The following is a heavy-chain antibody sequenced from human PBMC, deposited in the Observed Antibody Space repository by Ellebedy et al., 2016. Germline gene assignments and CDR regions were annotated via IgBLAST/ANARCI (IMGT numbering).Heavy chain of an antibody. J-gene: IGHJ6*02. V-gene: IGHV4-59*01. D-gene: IGHD3-3*01. CDR2: IYYSGST. Sequence: SETLSLTCTVSGDSMTNYYWNWIRQPPGKGLEWIGYIYYSGSTNYNPSLKSRVTISVDTSKNQFSLRLSSVTAADTAVYYCARAQINDFWSGYYTHFYSYAMDVWGQGTTVTVSS. CDR3: ARAQINDFWSGYYTHFYSYAMDV. CDR1: GDSMTNYY.